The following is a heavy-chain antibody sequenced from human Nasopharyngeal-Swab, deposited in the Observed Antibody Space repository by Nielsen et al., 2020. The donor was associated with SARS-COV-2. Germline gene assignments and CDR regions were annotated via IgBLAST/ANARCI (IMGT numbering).Heavy chain of an antibody. CDR1: AFTFSNYC. J-gene: IGHJ4*01. Sequence: GGSLSLSCTTSAFTFSNYCMGWVRQAPGKGLAWEANIQYEGREKSYVDSVEGRLTLSRDDARTPVSLQMNSLIVDDTAVYYCARIVPGASFDHWGHGILVTVSS. CDR3: ARIVPGASFDH. V-gene: IGHV3-7*03. CDR2: IQYEGREK. D-gene: IGHD3-9*01.